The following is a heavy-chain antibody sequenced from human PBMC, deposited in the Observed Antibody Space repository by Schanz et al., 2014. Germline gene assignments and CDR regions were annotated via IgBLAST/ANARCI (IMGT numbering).Heavy chain of an antibody. D-gene: IGHD1-26*01. CDR3: AKELYSGSHYGWFDP. V-gene: IGHV3-53*03. CDR1: GFSVSNTY. J-gene: IGHJ5*02. Sequence: EVQLAESGGGLIQPGGSLRLSCAVSGFSVSNTYMHWVRQPPGKGLEWVSVINSAGTTYYADSVKGRFTFSRDSSKNTVYLQMDSLRADDTAVYYCAKELYSGSHYGWFDPWGQGTLVTVSS. CDR2: INSAGTT.